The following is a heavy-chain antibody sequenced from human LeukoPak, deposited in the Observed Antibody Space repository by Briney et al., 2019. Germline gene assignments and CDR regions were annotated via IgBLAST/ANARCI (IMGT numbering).Heavy chain of an antibody. D-gene: IGHD3-10*01. V-gene: IGHV3-15*01. CDR3: TTDPTGLIRGPMGY. CDR2: IKSKTDDVKT. J-gene: IGHJ4*02. CDR1: GFTFSNAW. Sequence: GGSLRLSCAASGFTFSNAWMSWVRQAPGKGLEWVGRIKSKTDDVKTDYAAPVKGRFTISRDDSKNTLYLQMNSLKTEDTAVYYCTTDPTGLIRGPMGYWGQGTMVTVSS.